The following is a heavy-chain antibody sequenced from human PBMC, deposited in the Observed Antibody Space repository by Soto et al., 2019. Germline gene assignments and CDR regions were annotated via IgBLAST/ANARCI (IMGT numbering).Heavy chain of an antibody. CDR3: AKDGFSSGSLDY. D-gene: IGHD6-19*01. Sequence: QVQLVESGGGVVQPGRSLRVSCAASGFTFSTYGIHWVRQAPGKGLEWVAVILYDGSNRYYADSVKGRFTISRDNSKNTAFLQMNSLRAEDTAVYYCAKDGFSSGSLDYWGQGTLVTVSS. CDR2: ILYDGSNR. J-gene: IGHJ4*02. CDR1: GFTFSTYG. V-gene: IGHV3-30*18.